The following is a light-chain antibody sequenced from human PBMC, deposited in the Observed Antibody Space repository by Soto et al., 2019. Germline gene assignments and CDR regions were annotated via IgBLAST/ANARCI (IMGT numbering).Light chain of an antibody. CDR1: QSIGNNY. CDR2: DAS. J-gene: IGKJ1*01. V-gene: IGKV3-20*01. Sequence: IVLTQSPDTLSLSPGERATISCRASQSIGNNYLAWYQQKPGQAPRLLIYDASSRATGIPDRFTGSGSGADFALTISRLEPEDFAVYYCQQCAYSPRTFGQGTKVEVK. CDR3: QQCAYSPRT.